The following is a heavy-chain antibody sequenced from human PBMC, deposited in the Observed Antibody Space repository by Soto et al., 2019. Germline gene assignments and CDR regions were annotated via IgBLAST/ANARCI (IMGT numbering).Heavy chain of an antibody. D-gene: IGHD4-17*01. Sequence: QLQLQESGPGLVKPSETLSLTCTVSGGSISSSSYYWGWIRQPPGKGLEWIGSIYYSGSTYYNPSLKSRVTISVDTSKNQFSLKLSSVTAADTAVYYCAISDYGYPNWFDPWGQGTLVTVSS. CDR3: AISDYGYPNWFDP. CDR2: IYYSGST. CDR1: GGSISSSSYY. V-gene: IGHV4-39*01. J-gene: IGHJ5*02.